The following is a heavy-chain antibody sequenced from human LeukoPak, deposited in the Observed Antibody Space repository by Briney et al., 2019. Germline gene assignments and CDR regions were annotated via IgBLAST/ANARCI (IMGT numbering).Heavy chain of an antibody. CDR1: GFTFSSYA. V-gene: IGHV3-23*01. CDR3: AKDYQRTWSTGDY. Sequence: GGSLRLSCAVSGFTFSSYAMSWVRQAPGKGLEWVSSISNSGSSTYYADSVKGRFTISRDNSKNTLYLQMNSLRAEDTAVYYCAKDYQRTWSTGDYWGQGTLVTVSS. CDR2: ISNSGSST. D-gene: IGHD5/OR15-5a*01. J-gene: IGHJ4*02.